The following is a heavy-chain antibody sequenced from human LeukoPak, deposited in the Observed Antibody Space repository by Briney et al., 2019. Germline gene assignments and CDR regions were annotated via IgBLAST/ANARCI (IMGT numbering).Heavy chain of an antibody. CDR1: GYTFTSYG. CDR2: ISAYNGNT. Sequence: GASVKVSCKASGYTFTSYGISWVRQAPGQGLEWMGWISAYNGNTNYAQKLQGRVTMTTDTSTSTAYMELRSLRSDDTAVYYCARVGDYDYVWGSYRYRGYYFDYWGQGTLVTVSS. J-gene: IGHJ4*02. CDR3: ARVGDYDYVWGSYRYRGYYFDY. D-gene: IGHD3-16*02. V-gene: IGHV1-18*01.